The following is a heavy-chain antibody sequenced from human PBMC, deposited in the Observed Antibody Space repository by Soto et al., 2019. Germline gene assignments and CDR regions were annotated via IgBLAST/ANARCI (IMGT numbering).Heavy chain of an antibody. CDR1: GFTVNSNY. CDR3: ANSKASPGHYYYYGMDV. D-gene: IGHD1-1*01. J-gene: IGHJ6*02. CDR2: IYSGGST. V-gene: IGHV3-66*01. Sequence: EVQLVESGGGLVQPGGSLRLSCAASGFTVNSNYMSWVRQAPRKGLEWVSVIYSGGSTYYADSVKGRFAISRDNSKNTLSLQMNNLRAEDTAVYYCANSKASPGHYYYYGMDVWGQGTTVTVSS.